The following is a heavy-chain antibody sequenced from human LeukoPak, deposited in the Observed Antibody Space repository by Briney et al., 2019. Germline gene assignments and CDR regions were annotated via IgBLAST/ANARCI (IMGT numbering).Heavy chain of an antibody. CDR2: ISAYNGNT. Sequence: ASVKVSCKASGYTFTSYGISWVRQAPGQGLEWMGWISAYNGNTNYAQKLQGRVTITTDTSTSTAYMELSRLRSDDTAVYYCARGIYDSDAFDIWGQGTMVTVSS. CDR1: GYTFTSYG. CDR3: ARGIYDSDAFDI. V-gene: IGHV1-18*01. J-gene: IGHJ3*02. D-gene: IGHD2/OR15-2a*01.